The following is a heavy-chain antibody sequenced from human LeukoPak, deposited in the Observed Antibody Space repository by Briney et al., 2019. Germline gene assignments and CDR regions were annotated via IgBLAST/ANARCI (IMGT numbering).Heavy chain of an antibody. CDR1: GFTFSSYT. CDR2: ISYDGSNK. Sequence: GGSLRLSCAASGFTFSSYTMHWVRQAPGKGLEWVAVISYDGSNKYYADSVKGRFTISRDNAKNSLYLQMNSLRAEDTAVYYCGRGGMGEYTGYDDFWGQGTLVTVSS. J-gene: IGHJ4*02. D-gene: IGHD5-12*01. CDR3: GRGGMGEYTGYDDF. V-gene: IGHV3-30*04.